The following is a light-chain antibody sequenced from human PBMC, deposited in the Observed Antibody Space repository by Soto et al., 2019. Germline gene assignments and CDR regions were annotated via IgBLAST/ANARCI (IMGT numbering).Light chain of an antibody. CDR2: DAS. Sequence: DIQMTQSPSSLSASVGDRVTITCQASQDISFSLNWYQQKPGKAPKLLIYDASILQAGVPSRFSGGGSGTDFTFTISSLHPEDVATYYCQQFDTLITFGQGTRLEIK. V-gene: IGKV1-33*01. CDR1: QDISFS. J-gene: IGKJ5*01. CDR3: QQFDTLIT.